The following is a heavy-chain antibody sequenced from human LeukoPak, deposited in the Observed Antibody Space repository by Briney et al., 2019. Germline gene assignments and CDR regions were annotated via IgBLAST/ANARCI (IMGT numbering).Heavy chain of an antibody. V-gene: IGHV4-61*02. CDR3: ARGRLLWFGELPYGFDY. J-gene: IGHJ4*02. Sequence: SETQSLTCTVSGGSISSGSYYWSWIRQPAGKGLEWIGRIYTSGSTNYNPSLKSRVTISVDTSKNQFSLKLSSVTAADTAVYYCARGRLLWFGELPYGFDYWGQGTLVTVSS. CDR2: IYTSGST. D-gene: IGHD3-10*01. CDR1: GGSISSGSYY.